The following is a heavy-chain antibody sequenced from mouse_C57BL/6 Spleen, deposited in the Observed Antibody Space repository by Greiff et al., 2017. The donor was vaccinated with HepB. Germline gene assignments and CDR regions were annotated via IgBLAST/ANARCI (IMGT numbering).Heavy chain of an antibody. Sequence: QVQLKQPGAELVMPGASVKLSCKASGYTFTSYWMHWVKQRPGQGLEWIGEIDPSDSYTNYNQKFKGKSTLTVDKSSSTAYMQLSSLTSEDSAVYYCARSEFGGAMDYWGQGTSVTVSS. J-gene: IGHJ4*01. V-gene: IGHV1-69*01. CDR3: ARSEFGGAMDY. CDR2: IDPSDSYT. CDR1: GYTFTSYW.